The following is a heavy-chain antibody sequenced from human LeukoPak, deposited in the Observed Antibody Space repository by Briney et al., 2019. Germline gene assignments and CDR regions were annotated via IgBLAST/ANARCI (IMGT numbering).Heavy chain of an antibody. CDR3: ARRPGYSSGWFDY. CDR2: IYYSGST. J-gene: IGHJ4*02. D-gene: IGHD6-19*01. V-gene: IGHV4-59*08. CDR1: GGSISSYY. Sequence: SETLSLTCTVSGGSISSYYWSWIRQPPGKGLEWIGYIYYSGSTNYNPSLKSQVTISVDTSKNQFSLKLSSVTAADTAVYYCARRPGYSSGWFDYWGQGTLVTVSS.